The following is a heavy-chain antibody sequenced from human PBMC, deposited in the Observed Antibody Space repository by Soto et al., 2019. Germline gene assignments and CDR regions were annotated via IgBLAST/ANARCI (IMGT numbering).Heavy chain of an antibody. CDR3: ARGRKGYNSSWYVD. D-gene: IGHD6-13*01. Sequence: SETLSLTCAVYGGSFSDYYWSWIRQPPGKGLEWIVEISHSGNTNYNPSLKSRVIMLIDTSKNQFSLKLSFVTAADTAVYYCARGRKGYNSSWYVDWGQGTLVTVSS. CDR2: ISHSGNT. CDR1: GGSFSDYY. J-gene: IGHJ4*02. V-gene: IGHV4-34*01.